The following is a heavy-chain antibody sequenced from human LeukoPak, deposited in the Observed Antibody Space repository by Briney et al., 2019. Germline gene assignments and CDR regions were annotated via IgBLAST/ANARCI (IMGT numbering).Heavy chain of an antibody. J-gene: IGHJ4*02. D-gene: IGHD6-13*01. CDR1: GYTLTELS. V-gene: IGHV1-24*01. Sequence: ASVKVSCKVSGYTLTELSIHWVRQAPGKGLEWMGGFDPEEGETIHAQKFQGRATMTEDTSTDTAYMELSSLRSEDTAVYYCATGQQLVWEGFDYWGQGTLVTVSS. CDR3: ATGQQLVWEGFDY. CDR2: FDPEEGET.